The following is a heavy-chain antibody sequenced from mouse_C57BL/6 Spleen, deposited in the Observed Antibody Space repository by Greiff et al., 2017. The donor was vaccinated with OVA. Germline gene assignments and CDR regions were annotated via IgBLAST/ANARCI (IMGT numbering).Heavy chain of an antibody. Sequence: QVQLQQPGAELVMPGASVKLSCKASGYTFTSYWMHWVTQRPGQGLEWIGEIDPSDSYTNYNQKFKGKSTLTVDKSSSTAYMQLSSLTSEDSAVYYCARWGTTVETPFAYWGQGTLVTVSA. CDR1: GYTFTSYW. CDR3: ARWGTTVETPFAY. V-gene: IGHV1-69*01. D-gene: IGHD1-1*01. J-gene: IGHJ3*01. CDR2: IDPSDSYT.